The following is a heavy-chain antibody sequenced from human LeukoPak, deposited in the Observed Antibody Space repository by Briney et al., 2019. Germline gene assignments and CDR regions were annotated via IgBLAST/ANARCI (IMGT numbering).Heavy chain of an antibody. CDR1: GGTFSSYA. V-gene: IGHV1-69*04. D-gene: IGHD5-12*01. Sequence: ASVKVSCKASGGTFSSYAISWVQQAPGQGLEWMGRIIPILGIANYAQKFQGRVTITADKSTSTAYMELSSLRSEDTAVYYCASNIVATIRKGYYYYGMDVWGQGTTVTVSS. CDR2: IIPILGIA. CDR3: ASNIVATIRKGYYYYGMDV. J-gene: IGHJ6*02.